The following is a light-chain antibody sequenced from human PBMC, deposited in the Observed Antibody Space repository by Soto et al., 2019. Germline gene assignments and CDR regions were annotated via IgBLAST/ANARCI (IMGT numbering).Light chain of an antibody. J-gene: IGKJ1*01. Sequence: EIVLTQSPGPLSLSPGERATLSCRASQSISSSYLAWYQQKPGQAPRLLIYGASSRATGIPDRFSDSGSGTDFTLTIGRLEPEDFAVYFCQQYGSSPQTFGQGTKVDIK. V-gene: IGKV3-20*01. CDR2: GAS. CDR3: QQYGSSPQT. CDR1: QSISSSY.